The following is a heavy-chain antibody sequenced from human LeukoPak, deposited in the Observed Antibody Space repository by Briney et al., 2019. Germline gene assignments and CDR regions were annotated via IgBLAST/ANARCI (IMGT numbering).Heavy chain of an antibody. CDR3: AKDYDFWSGPPDY. J-gene: IGHJ4*02. CDR2: ISGSGGST. CDR1: GFTFSSYA. Sequence: GGSLRLSCAASGFTFSSYARSWVRQAPGKGLEWVSAISGSGGSTYYADSVKGRFTISRDNSKNTLYLQMNSLRAEDTAVYYCAKDYDFWSGPPDYWGQGTLVTVSS. V-gene: IGHV3-23*01. D-gene: IGHD3-3*01.